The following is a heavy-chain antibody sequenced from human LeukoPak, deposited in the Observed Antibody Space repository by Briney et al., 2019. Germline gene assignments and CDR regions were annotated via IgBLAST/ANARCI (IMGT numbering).Heavy chain of an antibody. Sequence: PSQTLSLTCTVSGGSISSGSYYWSWIRQPAGKGLEWIGRIYTSGSTNYNPSLKSRVTISVDTSKNQFSLKLSSVTAADTAVYYCARAALEWSSSFDYWGQGTLSPSPQ. J-gene: IGHJ4*02. V-gene: IGHV4-61*02. CDR2: IYTSGST. CDR3: ARAALEWSSSFDY. D-gene: IGHD3-3*01. CDR1: GGSISSGSYY.